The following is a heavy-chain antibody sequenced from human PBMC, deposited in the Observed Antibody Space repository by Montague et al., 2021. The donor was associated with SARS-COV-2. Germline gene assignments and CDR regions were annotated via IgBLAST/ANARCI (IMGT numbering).Heavy chain of an antibody. CDR1: GFTFSSYS. CDR2: ISSSSSYI. CDR3: ARDHYDILTGYYY. V-gene: IGHV3-21*01. J-gene: IGHJ4*02. D-gene: IGHD3-9*01. Sequence: SLRLSCAASGFTFSSYSMNWVRQALGKGLEWVSSISSSSSYIYYADSVKGRFTISRDNAKNSLYLQMNSLRAEDTAVYYCARDHYDILTGYYYWGQGTLVTVSS.